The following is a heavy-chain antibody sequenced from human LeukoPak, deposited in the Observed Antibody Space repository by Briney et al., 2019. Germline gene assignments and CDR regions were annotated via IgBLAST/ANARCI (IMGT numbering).Heavy chain of an antibody. J-gene: IGHJ3*02. CDR3: ARDCSGATCYSGDFDI. CDR1: GDSINNFY. D-gene: IGHD2-15*01. V-gene: IGHV4-4*07. CDR2: IYKSGSI. Sequence: SETLSLTCTVSGDSINNFYWSWIRQPAGPGLEWIGRIYKSGSIDYNPSLRSRVTMSLDVSKNQYSLKLNSVTAADTAVYFCARDCSGATCYSGDFDIWGQGTMVTVSS.